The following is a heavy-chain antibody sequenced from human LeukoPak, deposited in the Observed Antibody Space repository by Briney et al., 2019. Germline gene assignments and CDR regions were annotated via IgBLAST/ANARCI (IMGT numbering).Heavy chain of an antibody. Sequence: ASVKVSCKASGYSFTTYGISWVRQAPGQGLEWMGWISVYNGNTNYAHKLQGRVTMTTDTSTSTAYMELRNLRYDDTAVYYCARDMIAARPNWFDPWGQGTLVTVSS. D-gene: IGHD6-6*01. CDR3: ARDMIAARPNWFDP. J-gene: IGHJ5*02. CDR1: GYSFTTYG. V-gene: IGHV1-18*01. CDR2: ISVYNGNT.